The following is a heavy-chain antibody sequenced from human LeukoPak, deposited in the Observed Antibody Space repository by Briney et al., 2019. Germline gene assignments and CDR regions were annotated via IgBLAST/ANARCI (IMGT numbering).Heavy chain of an antibody. Sequence: GGSLRLSCAASGFTFSSYGMHWVRQAPGKGLEWVAVISYDGSNKYYADSVKGRFTISRDNSKNTLYLQMNSLRAEDTAVYYCAKAETTGIPEGYFDYWGQGTLVTVSS. CDR2: ISYDGSNK. D-gene: IGHD1-14*01. CDR3: AKAETTGIPEGYFDY. J-gene: IGHJ4*02. CDR1: GFTFSSYG. V-gene: IGHV3-30*18.